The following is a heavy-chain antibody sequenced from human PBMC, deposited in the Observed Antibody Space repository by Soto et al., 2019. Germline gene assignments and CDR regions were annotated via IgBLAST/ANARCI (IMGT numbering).Heavy chain of an antibody. Sequence: EVQLVESGGGLIQPGGSLRLSCAASGFTVSSNYMSWVRQAPGKGLEWVSVIYSGGSTYYADSVKGRFTISRDNYKNTLYLNMNRLRAEDTAVYYCAIQRGSSGPFDYWGQGTLVTVSS. D-gene: IGHD3-16*01. V-gene: IGHV3-53*01. CDR3: AIQRGSSGPFDY. CDR1: GFTVSSNY. CDR2: IYSGGST. J-gene: IGHJ4*02.